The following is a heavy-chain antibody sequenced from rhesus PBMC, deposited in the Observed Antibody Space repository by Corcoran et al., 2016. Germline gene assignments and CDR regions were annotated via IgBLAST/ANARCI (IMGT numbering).Heavy chain of an antibody. CDR3: ARDAGPTY. V-gene: IGHV4-160*01. J-gene: IGHJ4*01. Sequence: QVQLQESGPGLVKPSETLSLPCAVSGSSTTPYYGSWIRPPPGRGLEWIGRVSDSGYPNYNPSRKSRVTISRDTSKNQFSLRLTSVTAADTAVYYCARDAGPTYWGRGVLVTVSS. D-gene: IGHD1-1*01. CDR2: VSDSGYP. CDR1: GSSTTPYY.